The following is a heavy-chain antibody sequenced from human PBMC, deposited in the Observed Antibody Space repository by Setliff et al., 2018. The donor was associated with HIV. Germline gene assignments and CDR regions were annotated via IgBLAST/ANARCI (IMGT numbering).Heavy chain of an antibody. D-gene: IGHD2-2*01. CDR1: GYTFTSYT. CDR2: INTNTRNP. V-gene: IGHV7-4-1*02. J-gene: IGHJ6*03. Sequence: ASVKVSCKASGYTFTSYTMNWVRQAPGQGLEWMGWINTNTRNPTYAPGFTGRFVFSLDTSVSTAYLQISSLKAEDTVVYYCARGALVPAAIGAYYYDMDVWGKGTTVTVSS. CDR3: ARGALVPAAIGAYYYDMDV.